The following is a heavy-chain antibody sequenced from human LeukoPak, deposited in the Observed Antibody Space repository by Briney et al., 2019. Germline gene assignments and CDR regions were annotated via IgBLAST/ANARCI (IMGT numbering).Heavy chain of an antibody. CDR1: GFTVSSNN. D-gene: IGHD2-15*01. J-gene: IGHJ4*02. CDR3: ARDRSECSGGSCYSGGFDY. V-gene: IGHV3-53*01. CDR2: XXXGGST. Sequence: RXXXAASGFTVSSNNMSWVRQAPGKGLEXXXXXXXGGSTYYADSVKGRFTISRDNSKNTLYLQMNSLRAEDTAVYYCARDRSECSGGSCYSGGFDYWGQGTLVTVSS.